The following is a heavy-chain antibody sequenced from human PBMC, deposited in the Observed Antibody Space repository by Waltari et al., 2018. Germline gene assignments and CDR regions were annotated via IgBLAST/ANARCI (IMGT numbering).Heavy chain of an antibody. J-gene: IGHJ6*03. D-gene: IGHD2-21*01. V-gene: IGHV3-23*03. CDR2: IYSGGST. CDR1: GFTFSSYA. CDR3: AKERAMIAPTGYYYYMDV. Sequence: EVQLLESGGGLVQPGGSLRLSCAASGFTFSSYAMSWVRQAPGKGLEWVSVIYSGGSTYYADSVKGRFTISRDNSKNTLYLQMNSLRAEDTAVYYCAKERAMIAPTGYYYYMDVWGKGTTVTVSS.